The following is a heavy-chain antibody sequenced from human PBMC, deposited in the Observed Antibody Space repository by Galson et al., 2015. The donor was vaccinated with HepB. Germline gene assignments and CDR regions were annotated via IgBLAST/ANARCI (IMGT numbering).Heavy chain of an antibody. Sequence: SVKVSCKASGFTFTSSAVQWVRQARGQRLEWIGWIVVGSGNTNYAQKFQERVTITRDMSTSTAYMELSSLRSEDTAVYYCSWLQLGKGRYYFDYWGQGTLVTVSS. V-gene: IGHV1-58*01. J-gene: IGHJ4*02. CDR3: SWLQLGKGRYYFDY. D-gene: IGHD5-24*01. CDR2: IVVGSGNT. CDR1: GFTFTSSA.